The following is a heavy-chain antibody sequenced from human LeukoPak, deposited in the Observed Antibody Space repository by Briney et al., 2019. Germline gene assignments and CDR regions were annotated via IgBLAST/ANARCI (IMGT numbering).Heavy chain of an antibody. J-gene: IGHJ5*02. CDR2: IYTSGST. CDR1: GGSISSYY. CDR3: ARDPLAVAGISPNWFDP. Sequence: PSETLSLTCTVAGGSISSYYWSWIRQPAGKGLEWIGRIYTSGSTKYNPSLKSRVTMSVDTSKNQFSLKLSSVTAADTAVYYCARDPLAVAGISPNWFDPWGQGTLVTVSS. V-gene: IGHV4-4*07. D-gene: IGHD6-19*01.